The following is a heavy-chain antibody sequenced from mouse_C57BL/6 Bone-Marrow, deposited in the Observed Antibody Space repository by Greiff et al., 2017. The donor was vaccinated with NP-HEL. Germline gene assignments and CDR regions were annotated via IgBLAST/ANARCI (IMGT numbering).Heavy chain of an antibody. CDR2: IWRGGST. D-gene: IGHD2-5*01. CDR1: GFSLTSYG. J-gene: IGHJ3*01. V-gene: IGHV2-5*01. Sequence: QVQLQQSGPGLVQPSQSLSITCTVSGFSLTSYGVHWVRQSPGKGLEWLGVIWRGGSTDYNEAFMSRLSITKDNSKSQVFFKMNSLQADDTAIYFCARGYSNYAWFAYWGQGTLVTVSA. CDR3: ARGYSNYAWFAY.